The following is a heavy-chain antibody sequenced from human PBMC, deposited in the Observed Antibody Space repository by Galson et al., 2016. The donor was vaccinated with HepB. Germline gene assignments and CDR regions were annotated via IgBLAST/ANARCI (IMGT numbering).Heavy chain of an antibody. CDR1: GFTFSSYA. CDR2: ISYDGSNK. D-gene: IGHD3-10*01. V-gene: IGHV3-30-3*01. CDR3: ARDPRGPAGV. J-gene: IGHJ6*03. Sequence: SLRLSCAASGFTFSSYAMHWVRQAPGKGLEWVAVISYDGSNKYYADSVKGRFTISRDNSKNTLYLQMNSLRAEDTAMYYCARDPRGPAGVWGKGTTVTASS.